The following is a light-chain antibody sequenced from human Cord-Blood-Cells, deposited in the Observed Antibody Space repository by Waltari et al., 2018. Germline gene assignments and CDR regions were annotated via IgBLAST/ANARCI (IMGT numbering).Light chain of an antibody. J-gene: IGLJ2*01. V-gene: IGLV2-14*01. Sequence: QSALTQPASVSGSPGQSITISCTGTSREVGGYNYVSWYQPHPGKAPKLMIYDVSNRPSGVSNRFSGSKSGNTASLTISGLQAEDEADYYCSSYTSSSTVVFGGGTKLTVL. CDR1: SREVGGYNY. CDR3: SSYTSSSTVV. CDR2: DVS.